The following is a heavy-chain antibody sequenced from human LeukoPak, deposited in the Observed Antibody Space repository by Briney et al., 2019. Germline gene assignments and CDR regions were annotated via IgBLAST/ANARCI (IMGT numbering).Heavy chain of an antibody. J-gene: IGHJ4*02. CDR1: GGSISSSSSSSSYY. Sequence: SETLSLTCFVSGGSISSSSSSSSYYWSWIRQPPGKGLEWIGYIYYSGSTNYNPSLKSRVTISVDTSKNQFSLKLSSVTAADTAVYYCARGGAYCGGDCSPVDYWGQGTLVTVSS. CDR3: ARGGAYCGGDCSPVDY. D-gene: IGHD2-21*02. CDR2: IYYSGST. V-gene: IGHV4-61*01.